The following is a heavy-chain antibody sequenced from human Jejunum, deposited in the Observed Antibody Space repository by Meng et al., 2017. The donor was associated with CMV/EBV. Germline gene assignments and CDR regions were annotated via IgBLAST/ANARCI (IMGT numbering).Heavy chain of an antibody. CDR3: AKWVVPPGVGYGLDV. J-gene: IGHJ6*02. CDR2: IKGDGSAK. Sequence: GFIFSDDWMSWGRQAPGEGVEWVANIKGDGSAKYSADSVKGRFTIARDNAKWTLYLQMTSLRVEDTAVYYCAKWVVPPGVGYGLDVWGQGTAVTVSS. CDR1: GFIFSDDW. D-gene: IGHD2-2*01. V-gene: IGHV3-7*01.